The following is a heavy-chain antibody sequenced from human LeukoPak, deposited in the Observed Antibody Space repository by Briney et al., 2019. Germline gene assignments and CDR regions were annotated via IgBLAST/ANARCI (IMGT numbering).Heavy chain of an antibody. CDR3: ARVDYDILTGYYKKGYFDY. Sequence: ASVKVSCTASGYTFTSYGISWVRQAPGQGLEWMGWISAYNGNTNYAQKLQGRVTMTTDTSTSTAYMELRSLRSDDTAVYYCARVDYDILTGYYKKGYFDYWGQGTLVTVSS. V-gene: IGHV1-18*04. CDR1: GYTFTSYG. D-gene: IGHD3-9*01. CDR2: ISAYNGNT. J-gene: IGHJ4*02.